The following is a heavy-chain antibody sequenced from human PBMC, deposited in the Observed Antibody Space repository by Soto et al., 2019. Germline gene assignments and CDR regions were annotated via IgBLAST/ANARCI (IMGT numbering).Heavy chain of an antibody. D-gene: IGHD6-19*01. CDR1: GGSISSSSYY. CDR2: IYYSGST. Sequence: PSETLSLTCTVPGGSISSSSYYWGWIRQPPGKGLEWIGSIYYSGSTYYNPSLKSRVTISVDTSKNQFSLKLSSVTAADTAVYYCATGLSKYSSGCYYHYRLAVWGQGTTDTVSS. V-gene: IGHV4-39*01. J-gene: IGHJ6*02. CDR3: ATGLSKYSSGCYYHYRLAV.